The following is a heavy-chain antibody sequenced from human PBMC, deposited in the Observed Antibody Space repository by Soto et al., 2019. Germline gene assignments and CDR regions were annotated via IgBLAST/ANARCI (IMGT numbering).Heavy chain of an antibody. CDR1: GYTVTNYY. Sequence: QVQLVQSGAEVKKPGASVKVSCKASGYTVTNYYIHWVRQAPGQGLEWMGVINPSGGSTTYAQRFQGRVTMTSDTSTSLVYMELSSLRSEDTAVYFCASGKFMYVFNYWGQGTLVTVSS. D-gene: IGHD1-1*01. CDR3: ASGKFMYVFNY. J-gene: IGHJ4*02. CDR2: INPSGGST. V-gene: IGHV1-46*01.